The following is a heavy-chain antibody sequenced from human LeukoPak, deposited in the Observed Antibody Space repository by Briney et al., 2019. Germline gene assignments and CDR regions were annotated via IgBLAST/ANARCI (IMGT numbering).Heavy chain of an antibody. J-gene: IGHJ1*01. CDR2: INHSGST. CDR3: ARGRSKLGRVLAATSRGEYFQH. D-gene: IGHD2-15*01. Sequence: PSETLSLTCAVYGGSFSGYYWSWIRQPPGKGLEWIGEINHSGSTNYNPSLKSRVTISVDTSKNQFSLKLSSVTAADTAVYYCARGRSKLGRVLAATSRGEYFQHWGQGTLVTVSS. V-gene: IGHV4-34*01. CDR1: GGSFSGYY.